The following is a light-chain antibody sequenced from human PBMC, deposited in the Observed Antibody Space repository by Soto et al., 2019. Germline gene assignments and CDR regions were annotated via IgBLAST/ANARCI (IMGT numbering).Light chain of an antibody. J-gene: IGKJ2*01. CDR3: QLRYT. CDR2: KAS. V-gene: IGKV1-5*03. CDR1: QSISSW. Sequence: DIPMTQSPSTLSASVGDRVTITCRASQSISSWLAWYQQKPGKAPKLLIYKASSLESGVPSRFSGSGSGTEFTLTISSLQPDDFATYYCQLRYTFGQGTKLEIK.